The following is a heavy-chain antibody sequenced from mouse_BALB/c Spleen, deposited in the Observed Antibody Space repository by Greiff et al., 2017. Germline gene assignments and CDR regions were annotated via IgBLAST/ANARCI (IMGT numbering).Heavy chain of an antibody. Sequence: EVQLQQSGPELVKPGASVKMSCKASGYTFTSYVMHWVKQKPGQGLEWIGYINPYNDGTKYNEKFKGKATLTSDKSSSTAYMELSSLTSEDSAVYYCAGYRYDNTDYYAMDYWGQGTSVTVSS. CDR1: GYTFTSYV. V-gene: IGHV1-14*01. J-gene: IGHJ4*01. D-gene: IGHD2-14*01. CDR3: AGYRYDNTDYYAMDY. CDR2: INPYNDGT.